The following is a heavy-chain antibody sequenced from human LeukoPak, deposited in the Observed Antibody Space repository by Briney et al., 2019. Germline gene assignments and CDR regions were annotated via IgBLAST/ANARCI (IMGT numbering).Heavy chain of an antibody. J-gene: IGHJ4*02. CDR2: IRSKANSYAT. CDR3: TGRGSNFDY. Sequence: PGGSLRLSCAASGFTFSGSAMHWVRQASGKELEWVGRIRSKANSYATAYAASVKGRFTISRDDSKNTAYLQMNSLKTEDTAVYYCTGRGSNFDYWGQGTLVTVSS. V-gene: IGHV3-73*01. D-gene: IGHD2-15*01. CDR1: GFTFSGSA.